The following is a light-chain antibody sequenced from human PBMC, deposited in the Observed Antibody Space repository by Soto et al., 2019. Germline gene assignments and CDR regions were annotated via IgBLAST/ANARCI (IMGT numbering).Light chain of an antibody. CDR2: AAS. CDR1: QGISRY. J-gene: IGKJ4*01. CDR3: QQTYSSPQLT. Sequence: IQLTQSPSSLSASLGDSVTITCRASQGISRYLAWYQQKPGRAPKLLISAASSLESGVPSRFSGSGSGTDFTLTIRRLQPEDFATYYCQQTYSSPQLTFGGGTKVDIK. V-gene: IGKV1-39*01.